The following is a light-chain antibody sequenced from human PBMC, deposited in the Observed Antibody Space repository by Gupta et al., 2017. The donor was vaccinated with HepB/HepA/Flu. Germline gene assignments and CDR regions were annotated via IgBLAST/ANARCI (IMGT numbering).Light chain of an antibody. CDR2: AAS. CDR1: QGISSY. Sequence: AIRMTQSPSSFSASTGDRVTITCRASQGISSYLAWYQQKPGKAPKLLIYAASTLQSGVPSRFSGSGSGTDFTLTISCLQSEDFATYYCRQYDSYPWTFGQGTKVEIK. J-gene: IGKJ1*01. CDR3: RQYDSYPWT. V-gene: IGKV1-8*01.